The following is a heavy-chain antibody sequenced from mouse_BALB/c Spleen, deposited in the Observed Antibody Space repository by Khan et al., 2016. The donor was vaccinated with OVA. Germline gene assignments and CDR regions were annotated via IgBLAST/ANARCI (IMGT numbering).Heavy chain of an antibody. CDR3: ARGGYAATIDS. CDR1: GYTFTKNG. V-gene: IGHV9-3-1*01. Sequence: QIQLVQSGPELKKPGEPVKISCKASGYTFTKNGMNWAKQAPGQGLKWMGWINTYTGEPTYAADFKGRFAFSLETSASTAYLQINNLKNEDTATYVCARGGYAATIDSWGQGTSVTVSP. D-gene: IGHD2-2*01. CDR2: INTYTGEP. J-gene: IGHJ4*01.